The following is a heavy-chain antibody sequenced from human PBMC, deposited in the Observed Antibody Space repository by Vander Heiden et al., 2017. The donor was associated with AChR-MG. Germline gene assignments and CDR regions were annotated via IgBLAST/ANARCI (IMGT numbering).Heavy chain of an antibody. Sequence: QVQLQQWGAGLLKPSETLSLTCAVYGGSFSGYYWSWIRQPPGKGLEWIGEINHSGSTNYNPSLKSRVTISVDTSKNQFSLKLSSVTAADTAVYYCARGGLLYYDFWSGYMNRRYYYYMDVWGKGTTVTVSS. CDR1: GGSFSGYY. CDR3: ARGGLLYYDFWSGYMNRRYYYYMDV. D-gene: IGHD3-3*01. J-gene: IGHJ6*03. CDR2: INHSGST. V-gene: IGHV4-34*01.